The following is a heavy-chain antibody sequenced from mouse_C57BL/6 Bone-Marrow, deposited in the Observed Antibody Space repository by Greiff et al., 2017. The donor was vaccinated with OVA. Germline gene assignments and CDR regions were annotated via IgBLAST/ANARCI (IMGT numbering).Heavy chain of an antibody. CDR2: IWGDGGT. V-gene: IGHV2-3*01. CDR3: ANPSMISRWYFDV. J-gene: IGHJ1*03. Sequence: VQVVESGPGLVAPSQSLSITCTASGFSLTSYGVSWVRQPPGKGLEWLGVIWGDGGTNYYSALISSLRISNNNFKNQVILKLISLHTDDTAAYYCANPSMISRWYFDVWGTGTTVTVSS. D-gene: IGHD2-3*01. CDR1: GFSLTSYG.